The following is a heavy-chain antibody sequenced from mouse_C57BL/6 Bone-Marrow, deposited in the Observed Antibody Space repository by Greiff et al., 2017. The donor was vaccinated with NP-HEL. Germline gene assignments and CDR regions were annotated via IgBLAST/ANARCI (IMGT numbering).Heavy chain of an antibody. CDR2: IYPGSGST. CDR3: ARMGRYYYGIPYYARDY. CDR1: GYTFTSYW. Sequence: QVQLQQPGAELVKPGASVKMSCKASGYTFTSYWITWVKQRPGQGLEWIGDIYPGSGSTNYNEKFKSKATLTVDTSSSTAYMQLSSLAYEDAAGGYCARMGRYYYGIPYYARDYWGRGTSVTDCS. D-gene: IGHD1-1*01. V-gene: IGHV1-55*01. J-gene: IGHJ4*01.